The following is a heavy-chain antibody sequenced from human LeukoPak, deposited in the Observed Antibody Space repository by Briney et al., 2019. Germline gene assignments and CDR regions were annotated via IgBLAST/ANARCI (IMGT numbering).Heavy chain of an antibody. J-gene: IGHJ4*02. CDR1: GFTFSAYE. D-gene: IGHD3-16*01. CDR3: VSAYGGLIDH. V-gene: IGHV3-48*03. Sequence: PGGSLRLSCAASGFTFSAYEMNWVRQAPGKGLEWLSYISGSGDTIYYAESVKGRFTISRDNAKNSLYLQMNSLRAEDTAFYYCVSAYGGLIDHWGQGTLVTVSS. CDR2: ISGSGDTI.